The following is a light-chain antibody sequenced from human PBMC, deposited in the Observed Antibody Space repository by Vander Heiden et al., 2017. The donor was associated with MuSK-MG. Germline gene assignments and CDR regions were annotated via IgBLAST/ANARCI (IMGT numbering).Light chain of an antibody. CDR3: RQGLQGPFT. V-gene: IGKV2-28*01. J-gene: IGKJ4*01. CDR1: RNLLHSNGNNY. Sequence: DTVLTQSPPSLSVTPGEPASISCRSSRNLLHSNGNNYLPWYLEKPGQSPQLLIYLGSNRASGVPDRFSGSGSGTDYTLKISRVEAEDFGIYYCRQGLQGPFTFGGGTKVEIK. CDR2: LGS.